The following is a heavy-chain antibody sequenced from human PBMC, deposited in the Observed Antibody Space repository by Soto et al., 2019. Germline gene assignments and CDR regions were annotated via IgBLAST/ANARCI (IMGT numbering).Heavy chain of an antibody. Sequence: QGQLEQSGTEVKKPGSSVKVSCKTSGGTFSSVPSAGLRQAPGQGLEWVGGFIPVLGAPSYAQTFQGRVTITEDDSASADYLELSSLRSDDTAVYFCARDRHYENHTFYYLTYYFDYGGQGTLVTVSS. CDR3: ARDRHYENHTFYYLTYYFDY. CDR2: FIPVLGAP. D-gene: IGHD3-22*01. J-gene: IGHJ4*02. CDR1: GGTFSSVP. V-gene: IGHV1-69*11.